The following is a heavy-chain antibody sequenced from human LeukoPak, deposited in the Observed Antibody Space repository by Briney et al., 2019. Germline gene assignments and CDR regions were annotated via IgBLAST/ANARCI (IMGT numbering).Heavy chain of an antibody. CDR2: INPNSGGT. D-gene: IGHD1-26*01. V-gene: IGHV1-2*02. J-gene: IGHJ4*02. CDR1: GYTFTGYY. Sequence: VASVKVSCKASGYTFTGYYMHWVRQAPGQGLEWMGWINPNSGGTNYAQKFQGRVTMTRDTSISTAYMEPSRLRSDDTAVYYCARDRGSYADYWGQGTLVTVSS. CDR3: ARDRGSYADY.